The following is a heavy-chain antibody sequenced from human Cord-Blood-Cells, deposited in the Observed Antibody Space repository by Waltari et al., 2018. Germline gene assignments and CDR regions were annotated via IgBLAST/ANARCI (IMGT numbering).Heavy chain of an antibody. J-gene: IGHJ6*03. Sequence: QVTLKESGPVLVKPTETLTLTCTVSGFSLSNARMGVSWIRQPPGKALEWLAHIFSNDEKSYSTSLKSRLTISKDTSKSQVVLTMTNMDPVDTATYYCARGTAYYDILTGYTYYYYMDVWGKGTTVTVSS. CDR2: IFSNDEK. D-gene: IGHD3-9*01. CDR3: ARGTAYYDILTGYTYYYYMDV. V-gene: IGHV2-26*01. CDR1: GFSLSNARMG.